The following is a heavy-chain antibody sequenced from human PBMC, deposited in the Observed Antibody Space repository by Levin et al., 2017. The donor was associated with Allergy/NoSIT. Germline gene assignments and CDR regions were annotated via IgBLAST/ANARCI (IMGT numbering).Heavy chain of an antibody. Sequence: GESLKISCVGSGFTFSSSWIHWVSQAPGKGLVWVSHINADGSYTAYADSVKGRFTISRDNAKNTLYLQMNSLRVDDTGVYYCVRDETYGDYIYWGQGTLVTVSS. V-gene: IGHV3-74*03. CDR2: INADGSYT. D-gene: IGHD4-17*01. CDR3: VRDETYGDYIY. J-gene: IGHJ4*02. CDR1: GFTFSSSW.